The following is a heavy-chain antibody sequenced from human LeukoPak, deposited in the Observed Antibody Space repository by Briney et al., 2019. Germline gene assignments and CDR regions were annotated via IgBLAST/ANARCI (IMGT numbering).Heavy chain of an antibody. J-gene: IGHJ4*02. CDR3: ARDPGIAAAPDY. V-gene: IGHV4-34*01. CDR2: INHSGST. D-gene: IGHD6-13*01. CDR1: GGSFSGYY. Sequence: PSETLSLTCAVYGGSFSGYYWSWIRQPPGKGLEWIGEINHSGSTNYNPSLKSRVTISVDTSKSQFSLKLSSVTAADTAVYYCARDPGIAAAPDYWGQGTLVTVSS.